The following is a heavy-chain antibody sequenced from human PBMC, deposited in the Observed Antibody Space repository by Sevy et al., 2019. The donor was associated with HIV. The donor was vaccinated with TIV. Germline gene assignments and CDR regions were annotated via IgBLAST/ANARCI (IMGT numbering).Heavy chain of an antibody. CDR3: ARELGIAAPSDAFDI. J-gene: IGHJ3*02. V-gene: IGHV3-23*01. Sequence: GGSLRLSCAASGFTFSSYAMSWVRQAPGKGLEWVSPISGSGGSTYYADSVKGRFTISRDNSKNTLYLQMNSLRAEDTAVYEYARELGIAAPSDAFDIWGQGTMVTVSS. CDR2: ISGSGGST. CDR1: GFTFSSYA. D-gene: IGHD6-6*01.